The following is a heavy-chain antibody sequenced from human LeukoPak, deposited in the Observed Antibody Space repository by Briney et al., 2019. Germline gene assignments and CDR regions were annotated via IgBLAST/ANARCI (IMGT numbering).Heavy chain of an antibody. CDR3: AKGVTPTTPGYSSSWYVATGFDY. D-gene: IGHD6-13*01. CDR2: ISSSGSTI. Sequence: GGSLRLSCAASGFTFSDYYMSWIRQAPGKGLEWVSYISSSGSTIYYADSVKGRFTISRDNAKNSLYLQMNSLRAEDTAVYYCAKGVTPTTPGYSSSWYVATGFDYWGQGTLVTVSS. J-gene: IGHJ4*02. V-gene: IGHV3-11*01. CDR1: GFTFSDYY.